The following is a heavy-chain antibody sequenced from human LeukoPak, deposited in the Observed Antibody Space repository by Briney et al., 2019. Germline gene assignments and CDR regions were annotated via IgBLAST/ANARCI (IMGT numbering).Heavy chain of an antibody. CDR2: INHSGST. D-gene: IGHD4-17*01. Sequence: SETLSLTCAVYGGSFSGYYWSWIRQPPGKGLEWIGEINHSGSTNYNPSLKSRVTISVDTSKNQFSLKLSSVTAADTAVYYCARDRSDNDYGDNKPFDYWGQGTLVTVSS. CDR1: GGSFSGYY. CDR3: ARDRSDNDYGDNKPFDY. J-gene: IGHJ4*02. V-gene: IGHV4-34*01.